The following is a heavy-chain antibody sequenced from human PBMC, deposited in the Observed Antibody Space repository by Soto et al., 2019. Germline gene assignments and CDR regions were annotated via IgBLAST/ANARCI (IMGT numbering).Heavy chain of an antibody. V-gene: IGHV3-11*05. CDR1: GFTFGAHY. CDR3: ARVLSGTRSFDY. Sequence: QVQLVESGGGLVKPGGSLRLSCAASGFTFGAHYMTWIRQAPGKGLEWFSYINSRSNYTDYADSVKGRFTTSRDNAKNSLCLQMNSLRAEDTAVYYCARVLSGTRSFDYGGQGNLVTLSS. D-gene: IGHD5-12*01. J-gene: IGHJ4*02. CDR2: INSRSNYT.